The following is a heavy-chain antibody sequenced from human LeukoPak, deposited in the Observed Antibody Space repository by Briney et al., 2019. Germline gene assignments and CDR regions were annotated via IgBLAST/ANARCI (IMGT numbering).Heavy chain of an antibody. V-gene: IGHV3-66*01. D-gene: IGHD6-19*01. CDR2: IYSGGST. J-gene: IGHJ4*02. Sequence: AGGSLRLSCAASGFTVSSNYMSWVRQAPGKGLEWVSVIYSGGSTYYADSVKGRFTISRDNSKNTLYLQMNSLRAEDTAVYYCARDLRDAGGWYFDYWGQGTLVTVSS. CDR1: GFTVSSNY. CDR3: ARDLRDAGGWYFDY.